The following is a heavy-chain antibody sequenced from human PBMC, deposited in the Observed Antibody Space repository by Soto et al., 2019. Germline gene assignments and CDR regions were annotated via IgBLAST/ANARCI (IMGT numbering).Heavy chain of an antibody. Sequence: PSETLSLTCTVSGGSISSSSYYWGWIRQPPGKGLEWIGSIYYSGSTYYNPSLKSRVTISVDTSKNQFSLKLSSVTAAVTAVYYCARPLGAGTTRGAFDIWGQGTMVTVSS. V-gene: IGHV4-39*01. D-gene: IGHD1-7*01. J-gene: IGHJ3*02. CDR1: GGSISSSSYY. CDR3: ARPLGAGTTRGAFDI. CDR2: IYYSGST.